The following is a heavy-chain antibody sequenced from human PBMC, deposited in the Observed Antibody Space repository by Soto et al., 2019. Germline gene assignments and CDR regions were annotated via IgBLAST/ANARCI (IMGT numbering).Heavy chain of an antibody. CDR3: AVALTTAYYYYGMDV. D-gene: IGHD4-17*01. CDR2: ISAGNGNT. CDR1: GVTFTSSA. J-gene: IGHJ6*02. V-gene: IGHV1-18*01. Sequence: ASVKVSCKASGVTFTSSALRWVRQARGQGLEWIGWISAGNGNTNYAQKFQDRVTMTTDTSTSTAYMELSSLRSDDTAVYYCAVALTTAYYYYGMDVWGQGTTVTVSS.